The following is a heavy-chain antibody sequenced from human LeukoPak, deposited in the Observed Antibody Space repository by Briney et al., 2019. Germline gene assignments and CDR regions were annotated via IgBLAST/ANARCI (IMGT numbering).Heavy chain of an antibody. J-gene: IGHJ5*02. D-gene: IGHD6-19*01. CDR2: IYYSGST. CDR1: GGSISSGGYY. V-gene: IGHV4-31*03. CDR3: ARGRNVVAVAGTRWFDP. Sequence: PSETLSLTCTVSGGSISSGGYYWSWIRQHPGKGLEWIGYIYYSGSTYYNPSLKSRVTISVDTSKNQFSLKLSSVTAADTAVYYCARGRNVVAVAGTRWFDPWGQGTLVTVSS.